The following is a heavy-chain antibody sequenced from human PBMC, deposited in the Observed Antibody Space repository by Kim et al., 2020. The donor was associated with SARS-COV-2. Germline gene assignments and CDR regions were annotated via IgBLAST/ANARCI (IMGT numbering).Heavy chain of an antibody. CDR2: IYYSGST. Sequence: SETLSLTCTVSGGSISSSSYYWGWIRQPPGKGLEWIGSIYYSGSTYYNPSLKSRVTISVDTSKNQFFLKLSSVTAADTAVYYCARYVAGTIFGVVIIPAYYFDYWGQGTLVTVSS. J-gene: IGHJ4*02. D-gene: IGHD3-3*01. V-gene: IGHV4-39*01. CDR3: ARYVAGTIFGVVIIPAYYFDY. CDR1: GGSISSSSYY.